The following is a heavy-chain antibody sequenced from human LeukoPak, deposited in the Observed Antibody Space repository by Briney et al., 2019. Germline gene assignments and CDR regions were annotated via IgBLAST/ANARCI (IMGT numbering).Heavy chain of an antibody. CDR1: GVSISSSNSY. V-gene: IGHV4-39*01. CDR2: IYYTGNT. CDR3: ASGSSGYSFDP. Sequence: SETLSLTCSVSGVSISSSNSYWGWIRQPPGKGLEWIGSIYYTGNTYYNASLKSRVTISIDTSKNQFSLKLSSVTAADTAVYYCASGSSGYSFDPWGQGTLVTVSS. J-gene: IGHJ5*02. D-gene: IGHD3-22*01.